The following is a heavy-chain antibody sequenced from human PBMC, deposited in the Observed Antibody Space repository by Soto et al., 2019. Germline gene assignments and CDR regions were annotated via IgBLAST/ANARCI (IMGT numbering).Heavy chain of an antibody. V-gene: IGHV3-30-3*01. J-gene: IGHJ4*02. Sequence: QVQLVESGGGVVQPGRSLRLSCAASGVTFSTYAMHWVRQAPGKGLEWVAVISYDGSNEYYADSVKGRFTISRDNSTDTLYLQMNSLRAEDTAVYYCARDLSGTSGSYSNLDYWGQGTPVTVSP. CDR1: GVTFSTYA. CDR2: ISYDGSNE. D-gene: IGHD3-10*01. CDR3: ARDLSGTSGSYSNLDY.